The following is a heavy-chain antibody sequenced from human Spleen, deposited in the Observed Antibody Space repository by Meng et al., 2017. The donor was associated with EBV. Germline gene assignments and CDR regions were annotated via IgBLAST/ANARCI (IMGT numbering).Heavy chain of an antibody. V-gene: IGHV1-46*02. CDR3: ALRGFWSGYYRDY. Sequence: LVQSGHDVKKTWDSVTISSKTFGATLNTYWIHLVIKAPGQGPEWVGIINPTGGKTTYAQKFQGRVPVTSDTSTNTVYMDLRSLRSEDTAVYYCALRGFWSGYYRDYWGQGTLVTVSS. CDR2: INPTGGKT. D-gene: IGHD3-3*01. J-gene: IGHJ4*02. CDR1: GATLNTYW.